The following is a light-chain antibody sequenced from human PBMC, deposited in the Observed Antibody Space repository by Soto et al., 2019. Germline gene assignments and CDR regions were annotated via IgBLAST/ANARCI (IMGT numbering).Light chain of an antibody. V-gene: IGKV3-15*01. CDR3: QQYSTWPRT. CDR1: QSVNSN. Sequence: EIVMTQSPATLAVSPGDRATLSCRASQSVNSNLAWYQQKPGQAPRLLIYGASFRATDIPARFSGSGSGTEFTLTISSLQSEDFAVYYCQQYSTWPRTFGQGTKVEIK. J-gene: IGKJ1*01. CDR2: GAS.